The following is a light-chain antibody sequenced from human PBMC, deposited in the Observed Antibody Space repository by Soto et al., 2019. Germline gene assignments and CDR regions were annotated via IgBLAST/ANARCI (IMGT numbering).Light chain of an antibody. CDR1: QIISSY. V-gene: IGKV1-39*01. J-gene: IGKJ1*01. CDR2: DAS. Sequence: DIQMTQSPSSLSASVGDRVTITCRASQIISSYLNWYQQKQGKAPKXLIYDASNLETGVPSRFSGSGSGTDFTFTISSLQPEDSETYYCQQSYSTPRTFGQGTKVDIK. CDR3: QQSYSTPRT.